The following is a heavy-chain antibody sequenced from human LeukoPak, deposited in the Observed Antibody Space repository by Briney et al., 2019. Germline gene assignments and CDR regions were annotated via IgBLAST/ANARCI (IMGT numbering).Heavy chain of an antibody. V-gene: IGHV1-18*01. D-gene: IGHD2-2*01. CDR3: AREYCSTTRCYMADY. J-gene: IGHJ4*02. Sequence: ASVKVSCKASGYRFTSYGISWARQAPGQGLEWMGWISGYNGNTNYAQKLQGRVTMTTDTSTSTAYMELRSLRSDDTAVYYCAREYCSTTRCYMADYWGQGTLVTVSS. CDR1: GYRFTSYG. CDR2: ISGYNGNT.